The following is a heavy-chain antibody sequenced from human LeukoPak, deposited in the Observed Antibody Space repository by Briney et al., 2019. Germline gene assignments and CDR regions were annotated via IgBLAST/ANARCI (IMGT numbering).Heavy chain of an antibody. D-gene: IGHD5-24*01. Sequence: SETLSLTCTVSGGSISSYYWSWIRQPAGKGLEWIGSIYYSGSTYYNPSLKSRVTISVDTSKNQFSLKLSSVTAADTAVYYCARELEEMATISPGYDYWGQGTQVTVSS. CDR2: IYYSGST. J-gene: IGHJ4*02. V-gene: IGHV4-39*02. CDR1: GGSISSYY. CDR3: ARELEEMATISPGYDY.